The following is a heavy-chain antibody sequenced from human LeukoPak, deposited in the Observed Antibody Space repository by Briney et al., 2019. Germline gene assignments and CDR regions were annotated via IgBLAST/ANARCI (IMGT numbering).Heavy chain of an antibody. CDR1: GGSISSYY. V-gene: IGHV4-59*08. J-gene: IGHJ3*02. CDR3: ARRGSATRDAFDI. D-gene: IGHD3-10*01. Sequence: SETLSLTCTVSGGSISSYYWSWIRQPPGKGLEWIGYIYYSGSTNYNPSLKSRVTISVDTSKNQFSLKLSSVTAADTAVYYCARRGSATRDAFDIWGQGTMVTVSS. CDR2: IYYSGST.